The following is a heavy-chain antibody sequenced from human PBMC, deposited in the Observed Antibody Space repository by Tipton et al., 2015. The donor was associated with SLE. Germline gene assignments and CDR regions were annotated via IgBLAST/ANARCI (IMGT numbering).Heavy chain of an antibody. CDR3: AKDQPHDSGGYLEIACYMEV. CDR2: ISWNSGSI. Sequence: SLRLSCAASGFTFDDYAMHWVRQAPGKGLEWVSGISWNSGSIGYADSVKGRFTISRDNAKNSLYLQMNSLRAEDTALYYCAKDQPHDSGGYLEIACYMEVWGNGTTVTVPS. J-gene: IGHJ6*03. V-gene: IGHV3-9*01. CDR1: GFTFDDYA. D-gene: IGHD3-22*01.